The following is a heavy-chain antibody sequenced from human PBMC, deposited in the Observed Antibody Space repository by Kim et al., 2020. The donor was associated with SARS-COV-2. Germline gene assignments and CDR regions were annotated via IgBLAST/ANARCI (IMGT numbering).Heavy chain of an antibody. Sequence: DPSLKSRVTISVDTAKNQFSRKLSSVTAADTAVYYCARHRGGCYVIEDYWGQGTLVTVSS. D-gene: IGHD6-19*01. V-gene: IGHV4-39*01. J-gene: IGHJ4*02. CDR3: ARHRGGCYVIEDY.